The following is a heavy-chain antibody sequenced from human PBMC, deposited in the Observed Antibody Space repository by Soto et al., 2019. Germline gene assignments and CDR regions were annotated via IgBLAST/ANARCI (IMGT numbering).Heavy chain of an antibody. CDR3: ARAVMTGYGGNPKMSAFDI. CDR2: IYPGDSDT. D-gene: IGHD4-17*01. J-gene: IGHJ3*02. Sequence: RGESLKISCKGSGYSFTSYWIGWVRQMPGKGLEWMGIIYPGDSDTRYSPSFQGQVTISADKSISTAYLQWSSLKASDTAMYYCARAVMTGYGGNPKMSAFDIWGQGTMVTVSS. V-gene: IGHV5-51*01. CDR1: GYSFTSYW.